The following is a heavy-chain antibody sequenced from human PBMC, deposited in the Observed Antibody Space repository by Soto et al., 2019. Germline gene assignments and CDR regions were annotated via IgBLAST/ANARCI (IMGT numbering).Heavy chain of an antibody. J-gene: IGHJ3*02. D-gene: IGHD3-10*01. CDR2: IKQDGSEK. CDR3: ARAGWFGENAFDI. Sequence: EVQLVESGGGLVQPGGSLRLSCAASGFTFSSYWMSWVRQAPGKGLEWVANIKQDGSEKYYVDSVKGRFTISRDNAKNSLYLQMNSLRAEDTAVYYCARAGWFGENAFDIWGQGTMVTVSS. CDR1: GFTFSSYW. V-gene: IGHV3-7*03.